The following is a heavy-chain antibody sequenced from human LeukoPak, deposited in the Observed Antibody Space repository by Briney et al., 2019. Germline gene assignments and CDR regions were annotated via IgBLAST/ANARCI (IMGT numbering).Heavy chain of an antibody. J-gene: IGHJ4*02. D-gene: IGHD3-10*01. CDR2: IKQDGSEK. Sequence: GGSLRLSCAASGFTFSSYWMSWVRQAPGKGLEWVANIKQDGSEKYYVDSVKGRLTISRDNAKNSLYLQMNSLRAEDTAVYYCAREVLLWFGELHPYFDYWGQGTLVTVSS. CDR3: AREVLLWFGELHPYFDY. CDR1: GFTFSSYW. V-gene: IGHV3-7*01.